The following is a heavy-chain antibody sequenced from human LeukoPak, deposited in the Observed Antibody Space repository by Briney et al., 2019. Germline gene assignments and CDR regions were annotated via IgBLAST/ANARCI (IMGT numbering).Heavy chain of an antibody. Sequence: NTSETLSLTCTVSGGSISSSSYYWGWIRQPPGKGLEWIGNIYYSGSTYYNPSLKSRVTISVDTSKNQFSLRLSSVTAADTAVYYCAGHVSAYSSSSRYYYYYMDVWGKGTTVTVSS. CDR3: AGHVSAYSSSSRYYYYYMDV. V-gene: IGHV4-39*01. J-gene: IGHJ6*03. CDR2: IYYSGST. CDR1: GGSISSSSYY. D-gene: IGHD6-6*01.